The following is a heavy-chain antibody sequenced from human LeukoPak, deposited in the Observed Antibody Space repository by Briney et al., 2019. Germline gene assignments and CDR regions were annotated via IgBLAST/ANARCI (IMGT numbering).Heavy chain of an antibody. Sequence: SETLSLTCTVSGAPINSFYCNWLPHAPGKGLEWFGHIYYSGNRNYNPSLKSRVTISVDTSKNQFSLKVTSLTAADTAVYYCAARPTTYSSTVFDSWGQGALVTVSS. J-gene: IGHJ5*01. CDR1: GAPINSFY. CDR3: AARPTTYSSTVFDS. CDR2: IYYSGNR. D-gene: IGHD6-13*01. V-gene: IGHV4-59*08.